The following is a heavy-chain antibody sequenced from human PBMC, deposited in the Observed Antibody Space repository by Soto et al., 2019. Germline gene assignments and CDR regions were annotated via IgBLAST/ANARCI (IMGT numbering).Heavy chain of an antibody. CDR3: ARGGNYYGLRV. CDR2: ICDSGST. CDR1: GGSISSGDYY. J-gene: IGHJ6*02. Sequence: SETLSLTCTVSGGSISSGDYYWSWIRQPPGKGLEWIGYICDSGSTYYNASLKSRLTISLDTSKNQFPLQLTSVSAADTAVYYCARGGNYYGLRVWGQGTTVTVSS. V-gene: IGHV4-30-4*01.